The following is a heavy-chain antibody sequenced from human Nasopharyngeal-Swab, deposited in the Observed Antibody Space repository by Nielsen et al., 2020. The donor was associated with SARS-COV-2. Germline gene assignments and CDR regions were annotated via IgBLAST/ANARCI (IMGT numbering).Heavy chain of an antibody. CDR1: GFSFSTSW. CDR2: IESDGSNT. J-gene: IGHJ3*01. Sequence: GGSLRLSCAASGFSFSTSWMHWVRQGPGKGLVWVSRIESDGSNTIYADSVRGRLTISRDNAQNTLYLQMNGLRAEDTAVYYCTTDSSAVAAKAVLSRDGWGQGTMVTVSS. V-gene: IGHV3-74*01. D-gene: IGHD6-19*01. CDR3: TTDSSAVAAKAVLSRDG.